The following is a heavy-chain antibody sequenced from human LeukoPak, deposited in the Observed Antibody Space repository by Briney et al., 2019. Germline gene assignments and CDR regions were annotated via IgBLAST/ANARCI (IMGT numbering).Heavy chain of an antibody. Sequence: SETLSLTCAVYGGSFSGYYWSWIRQPPGKGLEWIGEINHSGSTNYNPSLKSRVTISVDTSKNQFSLKLSSVTAADTAVYYCASLYQDYDFWSGYRNDAFDIWGQGTMVTVSS. D-gene: IGHD3-3*01. CDR2: INHSGST. J-gene: IGHJ3*02. V-gene: IGHV4-34*01. CDR3: ASLYQDYDFWSGYRNDAFDI. CDR1: GGSFSGYY.